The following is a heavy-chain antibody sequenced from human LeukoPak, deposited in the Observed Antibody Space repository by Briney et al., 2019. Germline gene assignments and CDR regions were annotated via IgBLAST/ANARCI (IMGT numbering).Heavy chain of an antibody. CDR3: ARLKPYYDILTGYSEGGYFDY. J-gene: IGHJ4*02. V-gene: IGHV5-51*01. Sequence: GVTLRFSRECSGYSLNLYCIGWVRQLPAKGLEWMRIIYPGDSDTRYSPSFQGKVNISEDKSISTAYLQGSSLKAADTAMYYCARLKPYYDILTGYSEGGYFDYWGQGTLVTVSS. CDR1: GYSLNLYC. D-gene: IGHD3-9*01. CDR2: IYPGDSDT.